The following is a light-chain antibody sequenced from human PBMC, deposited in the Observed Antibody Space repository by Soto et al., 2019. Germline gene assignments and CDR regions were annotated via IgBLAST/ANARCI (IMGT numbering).Light chain of an antibody. V-gene: IGKV3-15*01. Sequence: EIGLPQEPDTLSLSPGERATLCCRVCQSVSSSYLAWYQQKPGQAPRLLIYGASNRATGIPARFSGSGSGTEFTLTIFSLQSEDFALYYCQQYNNWPLTFGGGTKVDIK. J-gene: IGKJ4*01. CDR2: GAS. CDR3: QQYNNWPLT. CDR1: QSVSSSY.